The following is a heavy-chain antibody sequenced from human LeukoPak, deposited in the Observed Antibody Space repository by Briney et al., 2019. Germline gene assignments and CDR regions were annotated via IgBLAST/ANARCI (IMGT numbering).Heavy chain of an antibody. V-gene: IGHV3-23*01. CDR3: AKDAGLHSFDY. CDR1: GFALSSNA. D-gene: IGHD4-11*01. J-gene: IGHJ4*02. CDR2: MGSNI. Sequence: PGGSLRLSCAASGFALSSNAMSWVRQAPGKGLEWVSAMGSNIYYADSVKVRFTISRDGSKNKLYLQMNSLRLEDTAVYYCAKDAGLHSFDYWGQGTLVTVSA.